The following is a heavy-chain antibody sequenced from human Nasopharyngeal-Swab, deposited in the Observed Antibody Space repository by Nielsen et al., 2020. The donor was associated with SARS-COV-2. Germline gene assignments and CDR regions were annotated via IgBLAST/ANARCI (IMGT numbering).Heavy chain of an antibody. V-gene: IGHV3-30*18. Sequence: GESLKISCAASGFTFSSYDMHWVRQAPGKGLEWVAVISYDGSNKYYADSVKGRFTISRDNSKNTLYLQMNSLRAEDTAVYYCAKTEWELLLFIDYWGQGTLVTVSS. CDR1: GFTFSSYD. D-gene: IGHD1-26*01. CDR2: ISYDGSNK. J-gene: IGHJ4*02. CDR3: AKTEWELLLFIDY.